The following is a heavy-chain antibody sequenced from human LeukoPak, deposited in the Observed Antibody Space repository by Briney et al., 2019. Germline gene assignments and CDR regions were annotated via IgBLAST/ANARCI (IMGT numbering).Heavy chain of an antibody. Sequence: PGGSLRLSCAASGFTFSSYEMNWVRQAPGKGLEWVSYISSSGSTIYYANSVKGRFTISRDNAKNSLYLQMNSLRAEDTAVYYCAGFGESRYCSGTGCYGGRPFDYWGQGTLVTVSS. J-gene: IGHJ4*02. CDR3: AGFGESRYCSGTGCYGGRPFDY. CDR1: GFTFSSYE. CDR2: ISSSGSTI. D-gene: IGHD2-2*01. V-gene: IGHV3-48*03.